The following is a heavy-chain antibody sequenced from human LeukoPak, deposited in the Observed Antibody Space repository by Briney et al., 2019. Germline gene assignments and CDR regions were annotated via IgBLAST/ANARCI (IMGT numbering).Heavy chain of an antibody. CDR3: ARHSDAAMVVDY. CDR2: IYPADSDT. CDR1: GYIFTNYW. V-gene: IGHV5-51*01. Sequence: GESLKISCRVSGYIFTNYWIGWVRQMPGKGLESMGIIYPADSDTTYSPSFQGQVTISADMSIDTVYLQWSSLKASDTAMYYCARHSDAAMVVDYWGQGTLVTVSS. D-gene: IGHD5-18*01. J-gene: IGHJ4*02.